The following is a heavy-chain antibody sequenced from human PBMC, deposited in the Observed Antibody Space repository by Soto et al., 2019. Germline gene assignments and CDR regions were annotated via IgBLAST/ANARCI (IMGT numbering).Heavy chain of an antibody. CDR3: VRIGGGSPGDY. CDR1: GFTVSSNF. CDR2: IFPGGST. J-gene: IGHJ4*02. Sequence: GGSLRLSCAASGFTVSSNFMNWVRQAPGKGLEWVSVIFPGGSTYYADSVKGRFTISRDISKNTVYFQMNSLRAEDTAVYFCVRIGGGSPGDYWGQGTLVTVSS. V-gene: IGHV3-66*01.